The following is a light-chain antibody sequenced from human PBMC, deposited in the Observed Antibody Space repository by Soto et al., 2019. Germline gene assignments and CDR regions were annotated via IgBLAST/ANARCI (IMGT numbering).Light chain of an antibody. Sequence: EIVLTQSPGTLSLSPGERATLSCWASQRITGGYLAWYQHKPGQAPRLLFYGASNRATGIPSKFSGSGSGTAFTLTSSRREPEDVAVYYCHQYGASPRTFGQGTKVEMK. CDR1: QRITGGY. CDR2: GAS. J-gene: IGKJ1*01. V-gene: IGKV3-20*01. CDR3: HQYGASPRT.